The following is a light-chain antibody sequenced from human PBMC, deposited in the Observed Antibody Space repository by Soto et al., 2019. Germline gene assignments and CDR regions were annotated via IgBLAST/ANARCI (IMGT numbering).Light chain of an antibody. CDR2: DAS. CDR3: QQRSNWPPRIT. V-gene: IGKV3-11*01. CDR1: QSVRRY. J-gene: IGKJ5*01. Sequence: EIVLTQSPATLSLSPVERATLSCRASQSVRRYLAWCQQKPGQAPRLLIYDASNRATGIPARFSGSGSGTDFTLTISSLEPEDFAVYYCQQRSNWPPRITFGQGTRLEIK.